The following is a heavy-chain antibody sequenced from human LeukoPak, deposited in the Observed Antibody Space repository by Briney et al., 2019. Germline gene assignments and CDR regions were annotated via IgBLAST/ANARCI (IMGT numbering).Heavy chain of an antibody. CDR2: IQSDGST. CDR3: ARDAVWFGESNPLDY. Sequence: GGSLRLSCVASGFTFSSYWMHWVRQTPGQGLMWVARIQSDGSTIYADSVQSRFTISRDNAKNTLYLQMGSLRAEDMAVYYCARDAVWFGESNPLDYWGQGTLDTVSS. CDR1: GFTFSSYW. V-gene: IGHV3-74*01. D-gene: IGHD3-10*01. J-gene: IGHJ4*02.